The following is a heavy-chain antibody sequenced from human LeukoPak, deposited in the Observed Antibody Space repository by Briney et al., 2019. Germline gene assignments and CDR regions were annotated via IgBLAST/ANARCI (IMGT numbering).Heavy chain of an antibody. CDR2: IIPILGIA. CDR3: ARDQLERPLLWWY. Sequence: SVKVSCKASGGTFSSYAIGWVRQAPGQGLEWMGRIIPILGIANYAQKFQGRVTITADKSTSTAYMELSSLRSEDTAVYYCARDQLERPLLWWYWGQGTLVTVSS. D-gene: IGHD1-1*01. V-gene: IGHV1-69*04. CDR1: GGTFSSYA. J-gene: IGHJ4*02.